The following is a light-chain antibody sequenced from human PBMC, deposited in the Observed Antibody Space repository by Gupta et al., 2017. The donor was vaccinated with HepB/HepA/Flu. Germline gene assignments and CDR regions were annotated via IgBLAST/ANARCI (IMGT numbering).Light chain of an antibody. CDR1: SSNIGSNT. CDR3: AAGDDSLNGWV. J-gene: IGLJ3*02. CDR2: SNN. Sequence: QSVLPPPPSASGTPGQSVTISCSGSSSNIGSNTVNWYQQRPGTAPKLLIYSNNQRPSGVPDRFSGSKSGTAASLAISGRQAEDEADYYCAAGDDSLNGWVFGGGTKLTVL. V-gene: IGLV1-44*01.